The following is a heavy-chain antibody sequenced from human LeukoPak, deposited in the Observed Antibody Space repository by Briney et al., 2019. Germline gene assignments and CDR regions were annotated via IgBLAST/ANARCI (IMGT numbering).Heavy chain of an antibody. CDR2: IIPKSGGT. CDR3: VRNGYCDTPSCYAWFDP. CDR1: GFTFTDYY. J-gene: IGHJ5*02. V-gene: IGHV1-2*02. Sequence: ASVKVSCKASGFTFTDYYIHWMRQAPGQGLEWMGWIIPKSGGTNYAQNFQGRVTMTRDTSISTAYMELSSLRSDDTAVYYCVRNGYCDTPSCYAWFDPWGQGTLVTVSS. D-gene: IGHD2-2*03.